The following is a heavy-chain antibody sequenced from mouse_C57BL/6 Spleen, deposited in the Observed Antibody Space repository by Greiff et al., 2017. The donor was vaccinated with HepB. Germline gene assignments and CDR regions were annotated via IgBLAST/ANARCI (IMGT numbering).Heavy chain of an antibody. Sequence: QVQLQQSGPELVKPGASVKISCKASGYAFSSSWMNWVKQRPGKGLEWIGRIYPGDGDTNYNGKFKGKATLTADKSSSTAYMQLSSLTSEDSAVYFCARLGVDYWGQGTSVTVSS. CDR3: ARLGVDY. CDR2: IYPGDGDT. V-gene: IGHV1-82*01. J-gene: IGHJ4*01. CDR1: GYAFSSSW.